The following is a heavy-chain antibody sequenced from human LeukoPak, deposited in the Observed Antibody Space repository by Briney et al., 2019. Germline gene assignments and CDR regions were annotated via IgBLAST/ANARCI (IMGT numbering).Heavy chain of an antibody. CDR2: INPNSGGT. CDR3: ARAHLVWGIALDWFDP. Sequence: ASVKVSCKASGYTFTGYYMHWVRQAPGQGLEWMGWINPNSGGTNYAQKFQGRVTITRDTSASTAYMELSSLRSEDTAVYYCARAHLVWGIALDWFDPWGQGTLVTVSS. D-gene: IGHD6-13*01. J-gene: IGHJ5*02. CDR1: GYTFTGYY. V-gene: IGHV1-2*02.